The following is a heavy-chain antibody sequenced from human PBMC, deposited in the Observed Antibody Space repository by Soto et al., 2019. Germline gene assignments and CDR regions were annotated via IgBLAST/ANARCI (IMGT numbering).Heavy chain of an antibody. CDR3: AKGAQSSSYSSSDY. CDR1: GFTFSSYA. CDR2: ISGGGGST. Sequence: VSLRLSCAASGFTFSSYAMSWVRQAPGKGLEWVSVISGGGGSTYYADSVKGRFTISRDNSKNTMYLQMNSLRPEDTAVYHCAKGAQSSSYSSSDYWGQGTLVTVSS. J-gene: IGHJ4*02. D-gene: IGHD2-21*01. V-gene: IGHV3-23*01.